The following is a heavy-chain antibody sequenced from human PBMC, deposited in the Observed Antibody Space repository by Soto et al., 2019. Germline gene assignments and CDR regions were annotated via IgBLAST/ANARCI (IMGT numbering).Heavy chain of an antibody. Sequence: QVQLVESGGGVVQPGRSLRLSCAASGFTFSSYAMHWVRQAPGKGLEWVAVISYDGSNKYYADSVKGRFTISRDNSKNTLYLQTNSLRAEDTAVYYCAGEGPLSSSSYFDYWGQGTLVTVSS. CDR1: GFTFSSYA. CDR3: AGEGPLSSSSYFDY. J-gene: IGHJ4*02. CDR2: ISYDGSNK. V-gene: IGHV3-30-3*01. D-gene: IGHD6-6*01.